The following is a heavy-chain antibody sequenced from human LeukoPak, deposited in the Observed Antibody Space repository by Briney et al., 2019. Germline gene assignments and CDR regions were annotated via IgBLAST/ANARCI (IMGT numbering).Heavy chain of an antibody. J-gene: IGHJ4*02. CDR1: GFTVSSNY. V-gene: IGHV3-53*01. Sequence: GGSLRLSCAASGFTVSSNYMSWVRQAPGKGLEWVSVIYSGDNTYYADSVKGRFTISRDNSKNTLYLQMNSLRAEDTAVYYCAAQPCSVGRCYLDYWGQGTLVTVSS. CDR2: IYSGDNT. D-gene: IGHD2-15*01. CDR3: AAQPCSVGRCYLDY.